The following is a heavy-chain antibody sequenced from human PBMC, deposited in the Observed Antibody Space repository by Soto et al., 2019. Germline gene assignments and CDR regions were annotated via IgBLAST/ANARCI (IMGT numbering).Heavy chain of an antibody. CDR1: GFTFIGKS. CDR2: ISPDGSQI. V-gene: IGHV3-30-3*01. J-gene: IGHJ5*02. Sequence: GVSLRLSCATCGFTFIGKSMHWVRQATGKGLEWVALISPDGSQIFYADSVRGRFTISRDNSKNTAYLQMNSLRAEDTSLYLCASDIKDTSHLNTWCQGALVTLSS. CDR3: ASDIKDTSHLNT. D-gene: IGHD2-15*01.